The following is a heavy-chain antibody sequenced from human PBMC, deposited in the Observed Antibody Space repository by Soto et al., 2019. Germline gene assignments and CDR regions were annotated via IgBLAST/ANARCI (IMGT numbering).Heavy chain of an antibody. CDR1: GGSISGSY. Sequence: SETLSLTCSVSGGSISGSYWSWIRQSPGKGLEWLGYVYYTGSTNCSPSLRSRVSISVDTSKNEFSLRLSSVTAADTAVYFCARSVAVPGAHIDYWGQGTQVTVSS. D-gene: IGHD6-19*01. CDR3: ARSVAVPGAHIDY. CDR2: VYYTGST. V-gene: IGHV4-59*01. J-gene: IGHJ4*02.